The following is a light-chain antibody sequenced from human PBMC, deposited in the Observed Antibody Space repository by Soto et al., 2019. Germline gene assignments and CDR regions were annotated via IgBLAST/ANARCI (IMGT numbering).Light chain of an antibody. V-gene: IGLV2-8*01. CDR1: SSDVGGYNY. CDR3: SSYAGSKDV. J-gene: IGLJ1*01. CDR2: EVS. Sequence: QSALTQPPSASGSPGQSVTISCTGTSSDVGGYNYVSWYQQHPGKAPKLMIYEVSKRPSGVPDRFSGSKSGNTASLPVSGLQAEDEADYYCSSYAGSKDVFGTGTQLTVL.